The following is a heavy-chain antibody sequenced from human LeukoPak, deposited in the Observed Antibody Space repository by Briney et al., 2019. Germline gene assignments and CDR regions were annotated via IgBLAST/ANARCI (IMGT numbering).Heavy chain of an antibody. D-gene: IGHD6-19*01. J-gene: IGHJ4*02. CDR2: IYPGDSDT. Sequence: KVSCKASGYTFTGYYMHWVRQMPGKGLEWMGIIYPGDSDTRYSPSFQGQVTISADKSISTAYLQWSSLKASDTAMYYCARHPYSSGWYNFDYWGQGTLVTVSS. CDR1: GYTFTGYY. CDR3: ARHPYSSGWYNFDY. V-gene: IGHV5-51*01.